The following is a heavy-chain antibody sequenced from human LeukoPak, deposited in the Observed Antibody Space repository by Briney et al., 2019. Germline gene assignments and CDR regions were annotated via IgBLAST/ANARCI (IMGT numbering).Heavy chain of an antibody. V-gene: IGHV4-34*01. CDR2: INHSGST. D-gene: IGHD3-22*01. CDR3: TTGRVVVALFDY. CDR1: GGYYSGYY. J-gene: IGHJ4*02. Sequence: NASETLSLTCAVYGGYYSGYYWSWIRQPPGKGLEWIGEINHSGSTNYNPSLKSRVTISVDTSKNQFSLKLSSVTAADTAVYYCTTGRVVVALFDYWGQGTLVTVSS.